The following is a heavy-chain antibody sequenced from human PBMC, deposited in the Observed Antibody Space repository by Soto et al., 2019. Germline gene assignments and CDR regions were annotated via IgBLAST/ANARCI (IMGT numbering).Heavy chain of an antibody. CDR1: GVTFSSYG. CDR2: LSYDGSNK. CDR3: AKGRITMMAPQTGGAFDY. J-gene: IGHJ4*02. V-gene: IGHV3-30*18. D-gene: IGHD3-22*01. Sequence: QVQLVESGGGVVQPGRSLRLSCAASGVTFSSYGMHWVRQAPGKGLEWVAVLSYDGSNKYYADSVKGRFTISRDNSKNTLYLQMNSLRAEDTAVYYCAKGRITMMAPQTGGAFDYWGQGTLVTVSS.